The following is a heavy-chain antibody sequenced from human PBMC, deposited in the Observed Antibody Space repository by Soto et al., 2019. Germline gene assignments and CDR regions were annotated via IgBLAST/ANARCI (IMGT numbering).Heavy chain of an antibody. CDR3: ARGDCSGGSCYPSTD. CDR2: IYYSGST. J-gene: IGHJ4*02. V-gene: IGHV4-31*03. CDR1: GGSISSGGYY. D-gene: IGHD2-15*01. Sequence: QVQLQESGPGLVKPSQTLSLTCTVSGGSISSGGYYWCWIRQHPGKGLEWIGYIYYSGSTYYNPCLKSRVTISVDTSKNQFSLKLSSVTAADTAVYYCARGDCSGGSCYPSTDWGQGTLVTVSS.